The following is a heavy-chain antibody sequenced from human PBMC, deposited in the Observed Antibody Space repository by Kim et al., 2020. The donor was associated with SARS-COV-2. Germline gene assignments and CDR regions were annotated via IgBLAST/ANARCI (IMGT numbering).Heavy chain of an antibody. J-gene: IGHJ3*02. CDR2: IYHSGST. V-gene: IGHV4-38-2*02. Sequence: SETLSLTCTVSGYSISSGYYWGWIRQPPGKGLEWIGSIYHSGSTYYNPSLKSRVTISVDTSKNQFSLKLSSVTAADTAVYYCARDKDPDAFDIWGQGTMV. CDR3: ARDKDPDAFDI. CDR1: GYSISSGYY.